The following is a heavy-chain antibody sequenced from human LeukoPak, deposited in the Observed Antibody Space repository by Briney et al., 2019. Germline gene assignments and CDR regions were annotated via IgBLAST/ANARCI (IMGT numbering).Heavy chain of an antibody. CDR3: ARGSEQWLTYFDY. V-gene: IGHV4-4*07. Sequence: SETLSLTRTVSGGSISSNSWSWIRQPAGKGLEWIGHIYTSGSPNYNPSLRSRVTMSVDTSKNQISLKLSSVTAADSAAYYCARGSEQWLTYFDYWGQGTLVTVSS. D-gene: IGHD6-19*01. CDR1: GGSISSNS. CDR2: IYTSGSP. J-gene: IGHJ4*02.